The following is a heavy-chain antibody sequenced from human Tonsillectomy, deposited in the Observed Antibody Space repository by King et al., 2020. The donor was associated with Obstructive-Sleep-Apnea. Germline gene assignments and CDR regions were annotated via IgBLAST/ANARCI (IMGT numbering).Heavy chain of an antibody. CDR2: IRRKGYGGTT. J-gene: IGHJ4*02. D-gene: IGHD3-22*01. Sequence: VQLVESGGGLVQPGRSLRLSCTASGFTFGDYAMSWFRQAPGKGLEWVGFIRRKGYGGTTEYAEFFESRFTLSRDDSKSIAYLQMTSLKTEDTAAYYCTRDLGYYDTSGYLGFYWGQGTLVTVSS. V-gene: IGHV3-49*03. CDR3: TRDLGYYDTSGYLGFY. CDR1: GFTFGDYA.